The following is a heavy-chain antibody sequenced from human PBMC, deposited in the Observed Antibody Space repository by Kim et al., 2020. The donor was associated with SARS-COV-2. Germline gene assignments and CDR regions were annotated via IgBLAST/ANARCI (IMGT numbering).Heavy chain of an antibody. V-gene: IGHV3-30*07. D-gene: IGHD2-15*01. CDR1: GFTFSSGG. CDR3: SCGVQSGGWAGPHY. CDR2: IAYDARGQ. J-gene: IGHJ4*01. Sequence: GGSLRLSCAASGFTFSSGGMHWVRQAPGKGLEWVAVIAYDARGQSYAYSAQGRFTIFIAKNKNTEALQLHVISLETADAADCSCGVQSGGWAGPHYRG.